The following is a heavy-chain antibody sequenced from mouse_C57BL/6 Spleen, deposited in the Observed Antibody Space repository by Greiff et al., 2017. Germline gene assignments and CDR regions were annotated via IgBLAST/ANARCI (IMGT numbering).Heavy chain of an antibody. Sequence: VQLQQPGAELVRPGSSVKLSCKASGYTFTSYWMHWVKQRPIQGLEWIGNIDPSDSETHYNQKFKDKATLTVDKSSSTAYMQLSSLTSEDSAVYYCARSHYYGSSYWYFDVWGTRTTVTVSS. V-gene: IGHV1-52*01. J-gene: IGHJ1*03. CDR1: GYTFTSYW. D-gene: IGHD1-1*01. CDR2: IDPSDSET. CDR3: ARSHYYGSSYWYFDV.